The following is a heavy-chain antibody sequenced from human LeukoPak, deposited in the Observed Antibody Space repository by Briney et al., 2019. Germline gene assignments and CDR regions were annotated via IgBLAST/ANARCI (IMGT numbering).Heavy chain of an antibody. Sequence: GGSLRLSCEASGFTFSSYSMSWVRQAPGKGLEWVSSISSSRYMYYADSVKGRFTISRDNAKNSLYLQMNSLSPEDTAVYYCARGGLGSGWSESRAFDIWGQETMVTVSS. CDR3: ARGGLGSGWSESRAFDI. D-gene: IGHD6-19*01. J-gene: IGHJ3*02. CDR2: ISSSRYM. CDR1: GFTFSSYS. V-gene: IGHV3-21*01.